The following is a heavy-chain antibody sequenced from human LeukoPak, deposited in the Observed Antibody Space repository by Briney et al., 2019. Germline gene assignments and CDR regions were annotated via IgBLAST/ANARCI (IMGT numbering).Heavy chain of an antibody. Sequence: PGGSLRLSCAASGFTFSVHYIDWVRQAPGKGLEWVGRSRDKGNSYTTAYAASVRGRFTISRDDSKNSLYLQMNSLKIEDTAVYYCTKLARAPRDFDYWGQGTLVTVSS. V-gene: IGHV3-72*01. D-gene: IGHD3-10*01. J-gene: IGHJ4*01. CDR2: SRDKGNSYTT. CDR3: TKLARAPRDFDY. CDR1: GFTFSVHY.